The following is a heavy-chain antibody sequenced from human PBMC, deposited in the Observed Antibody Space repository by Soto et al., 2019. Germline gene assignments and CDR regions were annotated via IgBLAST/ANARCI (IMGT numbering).Heavy chain of an antibody. CDR1: GGSISSSSYY. CDR2: IYYSGST. V-gene: IGHV4-39*01. CDR3: ARIRIAARPDWFDP. J-gene: IGHJ5*02. D-gene: IGHD6-6*01. Sequence: SETLSLTCTVSGGSISSSSYYWGWIRQPPGKGLEWIGIIYYSGSTYYNPSLKSRVTISVDTSKNQFSRKLSSVTAADTAVYYCARIRIAARPDWFDPWGQGTLVTVSS.